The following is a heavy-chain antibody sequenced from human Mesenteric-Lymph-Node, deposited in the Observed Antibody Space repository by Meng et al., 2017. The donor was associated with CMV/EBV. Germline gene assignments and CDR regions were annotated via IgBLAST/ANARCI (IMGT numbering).Heavy chain of an antibody. CDR3: TREMGGSYGIDY. J-gene: IGHJ4*02. CDR2: IRSKAYGGTT. D-gene: IGHD1-26*01. CDR1: GFTFGDYA. Sequence: GESLKISCTASGFTFGDYAMSWVRQAPGKGLEWVGFIRSKAYGGTTEYTASVKGRFTISRDDSKSIAYLQMNSPKTEDTAVYYCTREMGGSYGIDYWGQGTLVTVSS. V-gene: IGHV3-49*04.